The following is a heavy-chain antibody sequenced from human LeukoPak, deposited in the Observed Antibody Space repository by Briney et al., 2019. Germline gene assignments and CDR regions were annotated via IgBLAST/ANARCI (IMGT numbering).Heavy chain of an antibody. CDR2: ISSSGSTI. CDR3: ARGSYGDYSVGWFDP. V-gene: IGHV3-48*04. CDR1: GFTFSSYT. J-gene: IGHJ5*02. Sequence: GGSLRLSCAASGFTFSSYTMNWVRQAPGKGLEWVSSISSSGSTIYYADSVKGRFTISRDNAKNSLYLQMNSLRAEDTAVYYCARGSYGDYSVGWFDPWGQGTLVTVSS. D-gene: IGHD4-17*01.